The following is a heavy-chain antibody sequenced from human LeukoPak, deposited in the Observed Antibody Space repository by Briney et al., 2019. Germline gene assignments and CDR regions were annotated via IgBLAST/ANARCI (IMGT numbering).Heavy chain of an antibody. Sequence: GGSLRLSCAASGFPFSSYSMNWVRQGPGMGLEWVSSISETSSYKNYADSVKGRFTISRDNAKNSLYLQMNSLRVGDTAVYYCARDWGSNEPPFDYWGQGTLVTVSS. CDR1: GFPFSSYS. J-gene: IGHJ4*02. D-gene: IGHD7-27*01. V-gene: IGHV3-21*01. CDR3: ARDWGSNEPPFDY. CDR2: ISETSSYK.